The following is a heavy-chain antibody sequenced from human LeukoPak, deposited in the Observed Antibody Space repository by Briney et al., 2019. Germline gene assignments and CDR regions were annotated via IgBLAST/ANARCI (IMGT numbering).Heavy chain of an antibody. CDR2: ISSNGGTT. Sequence: GGSLRLSCAASGFTLSNYGLHWVRQAPGKGLEYVSAISSNGGTTYYANSVKGRFTISRDNSKNTLYLQMGSLRAEDVAVYYCATGYDSSGYYQYWGQGTLVTVSS. V-gene: IGHV3-64*01. J-gene: IGHJ4*02. D-gene: IGHD3-22*01. CDR3: ATGYDSSGYYQY. CDR1: GFTLSNYG.